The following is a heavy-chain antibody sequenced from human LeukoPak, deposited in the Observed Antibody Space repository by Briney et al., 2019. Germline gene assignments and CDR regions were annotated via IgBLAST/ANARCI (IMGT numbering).Heavy chain of an antibody. CDR2: ISGSGDST. V-gene: IGHV3-23*01. CDR1: GFTFSNYV. D-gene: IGHD3-22*01. Sequence: GGSLRLSCAASGFTFSNYVMSWIRQAPGKGLEWVSGISGSGDSTYYADSVKGRFTISRDNSKNTLYLQMNSLRDGDTATYYCTSCSFDSSGYYYGWGLGTLVTVSS. CDR3: TSCSFDSSGYYYG. J-gene: IGHJ4*02.